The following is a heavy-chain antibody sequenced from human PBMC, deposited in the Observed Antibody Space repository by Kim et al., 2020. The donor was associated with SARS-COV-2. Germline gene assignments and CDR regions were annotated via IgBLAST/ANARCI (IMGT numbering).Heavy chain of an antibody. CDR3: ARSIDYDILTGYSPFDY. Sequence: FQGRVTSTADESTSTAYMELSSLRSEDTAVYYCARSIDYDILTGYSPFDYWGQGTLVTVSS. D-gene: IGHD3-9*01. J-gene: IGHJ4*02. V-gene: IGHV1-69*01.